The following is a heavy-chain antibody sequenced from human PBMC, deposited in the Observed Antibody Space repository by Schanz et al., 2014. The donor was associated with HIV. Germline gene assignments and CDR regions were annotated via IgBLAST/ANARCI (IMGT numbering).Heavy chain of an antibody. CDR3: AKETEQLRYLGYFDY. Sequence: VQLVESGGDLVKPGGSRTLSCAASGLTFIHPAFTFTMAWMAWVRQAPGKGLEWVANINQDGSEFYYVDSVKGRFTVSRDNAKKSLYLQMNSLRGEDTALYYCAKETEQLRYLGYFDYWGQGTLVTVSS. CDR2: INQDGSEF. CDR1: GLTFIHPAFTFTMAW. V-gene: IGHV3-7*03. J-gene: IGHJ4*02. D-gene: IGHD3-9*01.